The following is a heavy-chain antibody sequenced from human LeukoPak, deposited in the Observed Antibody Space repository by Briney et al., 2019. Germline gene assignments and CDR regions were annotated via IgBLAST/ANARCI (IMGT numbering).Heavy chain of an antibody. CDR2: IHYSGST. Sequence: ETLSLTCTVSGDSISSYYWSWIRQPPGKGLEWIGYIHYSGSTNYNPSLKSRVTISVDTSKNQFSLNLSSVTAADTAVYYCVRGIVVVAQLGYYFYYMDVWGKGTTVTISS. D-gene: IGHD2-15*01. V-gene: IGHV4-59*01. CDR3: VRGIVVVAQLGYYFYYMDV. J-gene: IGHJ6*03. CDR1: GDSISSYY.